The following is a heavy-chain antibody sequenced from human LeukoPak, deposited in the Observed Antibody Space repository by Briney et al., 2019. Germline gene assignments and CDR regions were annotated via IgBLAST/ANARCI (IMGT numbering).Heavy chain of an antibody. CDR1: GGSISSGSYY. J-gene: IGHJ5*02. D-gene: IGHD4-23*01. CDR2: IYTSGST. CDR3: ARVFGGPVSRRFDP. V-gene: IGHV4-61*02. Sequence: SETLSLTCTVSGGSISSGSYYWSWIRQPAGKGLEWIGRIYTSGSTNYNPSLKSRVTIAVDTSNNQFSLKMSSVTAADTAVYYCARVFGGPVSRRFDPWGQGTLVTVSS.